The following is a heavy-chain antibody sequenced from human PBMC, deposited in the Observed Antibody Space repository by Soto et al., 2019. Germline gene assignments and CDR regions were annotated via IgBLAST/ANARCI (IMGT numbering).Heavy chain of an antibody. V-gene: IGHV1-18*01. D-gene: IGHD6-13*01. CDR2: ISAYNGNT. Sequence: ASVKVSCKASGYTFTSYGISWVRQAPGQGLEWMGWISAYNGNTNYAQKLQGRVTMTTDTSTSTAYMELRSLRSDDTAVYYCARGVAAAGTQYYFDYWGQGTLVTSPQ. J-gene: IGHJ4*02. CDR1: GYTFTSYG. CDR3: ARGVAAAGTQYYFDY.